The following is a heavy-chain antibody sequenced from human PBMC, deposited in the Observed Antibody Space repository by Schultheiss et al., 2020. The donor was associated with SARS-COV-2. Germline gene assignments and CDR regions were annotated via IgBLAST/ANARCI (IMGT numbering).Heavy chain of an antibody. V-gene: IGHV4-59*01. Sequence: SETLSLTCTVSSGSLIPYYWTWIRQPPGKGLEWIGYIYYSGGTNYSPSLKSRVTISVDTSKNQFSLNLSSVTAADSAVYYCARGNGWYFYWGQGTQVTVSS. CDR1: SGSLIPYY. J-gene: IGHJ4*02. CDR2: IYYSGGT. CDR3: ARGNGWYFY. D-gene: IGHD6-19*01.